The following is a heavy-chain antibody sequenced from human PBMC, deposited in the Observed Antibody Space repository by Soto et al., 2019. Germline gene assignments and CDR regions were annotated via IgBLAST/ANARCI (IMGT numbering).Heavy chain of an antibody. V-gene: IGHV3-15*01. CDR2: IKRKTDGGTI. CDR3: TSPMTTKNSYYCCAMDV. Sequence: GGSLRLSCAASGFTFNNAWMSGVRQAPGKGLEWVGRIKRKTDGGTIDYAAHVKGRFTISRDDSKNTLYLQMNSLKTEDTAVYYCTSPMTTKNSYYCCAMDVWGQGTTVTVSS. J-gene: IGHJ6*02. D-gene: IGHD4-4*01. CDR1: GFTFNNAW.